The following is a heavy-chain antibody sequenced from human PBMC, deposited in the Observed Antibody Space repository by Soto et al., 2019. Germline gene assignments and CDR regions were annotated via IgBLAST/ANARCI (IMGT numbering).Heavy chain of an antibody. Sequence: SVKVSCKASGGTFSSYAISWVRQAPGQGLEWMGGIIPIFGTANYAQKFQGRVTVTADKSTSTAYMELSSLRSEDTAVYYCARDKVAAAGFKGWFDPWGQGTLVTVSS. CDR1: GGTFSSYA. CDR2: IIPIFGTA. V-gene: IGHV1-69*06. J-gene: IGHJ5*02. D-gene: IGHD6-13*01. CDR3: ARDKVAAAGFKGWFDP.